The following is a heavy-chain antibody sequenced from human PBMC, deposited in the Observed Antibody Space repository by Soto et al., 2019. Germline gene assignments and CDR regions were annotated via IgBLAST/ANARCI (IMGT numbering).Heavy chain of an antibody. CDR1: GGSFSGYY. CDR2: INHSGST. CDR3: ARAAKYYYGSGSSLFDY. Sequence: PSETLPLTCAVYGGSFSGYYWSWIRQPPGKGLEWIGEINHSGSTNYNPSLKSRVTISVDTSKNQFSLKLSSVTAADTAVYYCARAAKYYYGSGSSLFDYWGQGTLVTVSS. V-gene: IGHV4-34*01. D-gene: IGHD3-10*01. J-gene: IGHJ4*02.